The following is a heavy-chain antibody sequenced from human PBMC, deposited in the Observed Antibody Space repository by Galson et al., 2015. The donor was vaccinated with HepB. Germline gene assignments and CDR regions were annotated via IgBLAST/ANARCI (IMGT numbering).Heavy chain of an antibody. Sequence: SLRLSCAASGFTVSSNYMSWVRQAPGKGLEWVSVIYSGGSTYYADSVKGRFTISRDNSKNTLYLQMNSLRAEDTAVYYCARVNAPAVTIGPFDPWGQGTLVTVSS. J-gene: IGHJ5*02. CDR3: ARVNAPAVTIGPFDP. D-gene: IGHD3-16*01. CDR1: GFTVSSNY. CDR2: IYSGGST. V-gene: IGHV3-53*01.